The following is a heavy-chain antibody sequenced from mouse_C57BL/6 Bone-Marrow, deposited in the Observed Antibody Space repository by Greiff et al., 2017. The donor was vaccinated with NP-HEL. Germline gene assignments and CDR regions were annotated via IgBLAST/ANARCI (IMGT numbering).Heavy chain of an antibody. CDR3: ARKTTVVYWYFDV. J-gene: IGHJ1*03. Sequence: VKLQQPGAELVKPGASVKLSCKASGYTFTSYWMHWVKQRPGQGLEWIGMIHPNSGSTNYNEKFKSKATLTVDKSSSTAYMQLSSLTSEDSAVYYCARKTTVVYWYFDVWGTGTTVTVSS. CDR1: GYTFTSYW. V-gene: IGHV1-64*01. CDR2: IHPNSGST. D-gene: IGHD1-1*01.